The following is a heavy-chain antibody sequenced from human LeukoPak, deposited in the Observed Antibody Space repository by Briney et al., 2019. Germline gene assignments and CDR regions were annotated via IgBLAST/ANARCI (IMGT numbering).Heavy chain of an antibody. CDR1: GGSICSDTYY. D-gene: IGHD6-19*01. CDR3: ARYTVARRYFDY. CDR2: IYTSGST. J-gene: IGHJ4*02. V-gene: IGHV4-61*02. Sequence: SQTLSLTCTLSGGSICSDTYYWTWIRQPAGKGLEWIGRIYTSGSTNYNPSLKSRVTISVDTSKNQFSLKLSSVTAADTAVYYCARYTVARRYFDYWGQGTLVTVSS.